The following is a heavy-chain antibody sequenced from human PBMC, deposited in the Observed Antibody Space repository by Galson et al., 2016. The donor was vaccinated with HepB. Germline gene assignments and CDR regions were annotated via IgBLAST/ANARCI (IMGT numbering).Heavy chain of an antibody. CDR2: VSSDGRTH. V-gene: IGHV3-30*03. CDR3: ARDAKDHSILGDYGDHFDY. J-gene: IGHJ4*02. CDR1: GFSFSNYA. D-gene: IGHD4-17*01. Sequence: SLRLSCAASGFSFSNYALHWVRQAPGKGLEWVAVVSSDGRTHFYGDAVKGRFTISRDNSKNTLFLQMNGLRADGTAVYYCARDAKDHSILGDYGDHFDYSGQGSLVTVSS.